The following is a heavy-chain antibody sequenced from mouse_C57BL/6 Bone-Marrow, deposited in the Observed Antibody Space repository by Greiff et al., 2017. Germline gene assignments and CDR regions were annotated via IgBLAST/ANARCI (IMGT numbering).Heavy chain of an antibody. CDR2: IDPSDSYT. Sequence: QVQLQQPGAELVMPGASVKLSCKASGYTFTSYWMHWVKQRPGQGLEWIGEIDPSDSYTNYNQKFKGKSTLTVDKSSSTAYMQLSSLTSEDSAVYYGAREEGYGDADWYIDVWGTGTTVTVSS. CDR3: AREEGYGDADWYIDV. J-gene: IGHJ1*03. CDR1: GYTFTSYW. V-gene: IGHV1-69*01. D-gene: IGHD2-13*01.